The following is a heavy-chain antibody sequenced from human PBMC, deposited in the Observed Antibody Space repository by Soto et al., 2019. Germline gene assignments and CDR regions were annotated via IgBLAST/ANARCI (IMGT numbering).Heavy chain of an antibody. J-gene: IGHJ4*02. D-gene: IGHD3-22*01. CDR1: GFTFSSYS. V-gene: IGHV3-48*01. CDR3: ARDSDNSSGYYLLGVYYFDY. CDR2: ISSSSSTI. Sequence: PGGSLRLSCAASGFTFSSYSMNWVRQAPGKGLEWVSYISSSSSTIYYADSVKGRFTISRDNAKNSLYLQMNSLRAEDTAVYYCARDSDNSSGYYLLGVYYFDYCGQGTLVTVSS.